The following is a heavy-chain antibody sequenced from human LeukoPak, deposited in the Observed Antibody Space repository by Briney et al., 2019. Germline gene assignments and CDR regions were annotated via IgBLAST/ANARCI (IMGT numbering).Heavy chain of an antibody. J-gene: IGHJ5*02. CDR2: INHSGST. CDR3: AKGRPMGWPHQIIAARPGWFDP. D-gene: IGHD6-6*01. CDR1: GGSFSGYY. V-gene: IGHV4-34*01. Sequence: PSETLPLTCAVYGGSFSGYYWSWIRQPPGKGLEWIGEINHSGSTNYNPSLKSRVTISVDTSKNQFSLKLSSVTAADTAVYYCAKGRPMGWPHQIIAARPGWFDPWGQGTLVTVSS.